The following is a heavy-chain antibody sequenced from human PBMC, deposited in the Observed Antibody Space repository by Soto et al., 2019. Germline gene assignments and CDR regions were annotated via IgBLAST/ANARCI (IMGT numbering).Heavy chain of an antibody. V-gene: IGHV4-4*02. CDR2: VHISGHS. Sequence: SETLSLTCTLSGGSVRAPDWWNCVRQSPDKGLEWVAEVHISGHSNYNPSLRGRVSVSIDSSKNQFYLNLNSVTAADTAIYYCARVRQGCSANNCYFDPWGQGTQVTVYS. D-gene: IGHD1-1*01. J-gene: IGHJ5*01. CDR1: GGSVRAPDW. CDR3: ARVRQGCSANNCYFDP.